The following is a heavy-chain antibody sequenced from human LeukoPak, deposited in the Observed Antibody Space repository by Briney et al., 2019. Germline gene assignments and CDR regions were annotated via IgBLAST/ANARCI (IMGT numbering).Heavy chain of an antibody. CDR2: INPNSGDT. D-gene: IGHD1-7*01. J-gene: IGHJ5*01. Sequence: RASVKVSCKASGYTFTDYYMHWVRQAPGQGLEWMGWINPNSGDTKYAQKFQGWVTMTRDTSISTAYMGLSRLSSDDTAMYYCARETLGLRGWFDSWGQGTLVTVSS. CDR3: ARETLGLRGWFDS. V-gene: IGHV1-2*04. CDR1: GYTFTDYY.